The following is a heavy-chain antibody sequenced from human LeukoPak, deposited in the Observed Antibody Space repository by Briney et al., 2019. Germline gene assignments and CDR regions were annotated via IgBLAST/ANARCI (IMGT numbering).Heavy chain of an antibody. CDR1: GGSISSYY. CDR2: IYYSGST. V-gene: IGHV4-59*08. J-gene: IGHJ5*02. CDR3: ARSSSGYYYVGWFDP. Sequence: SETLSLTCTVSGGSISSYYWSWIRQPPGKGLEWIGYIYYSGSTNYNPSLKSRVTISVDTSKNQFSLKLSSVTAADTAVYYCARSSSGYYYVGWFDPWAREPWSPSPQ. D-gene: IGHD3-22*01.